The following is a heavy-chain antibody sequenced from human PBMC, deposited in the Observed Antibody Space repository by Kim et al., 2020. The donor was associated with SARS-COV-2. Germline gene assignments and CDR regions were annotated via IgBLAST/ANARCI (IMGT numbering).Heavy chain of an antibody. CDR1: GYTFTSYG. CDR3: VRGYYCSGGSCYPGSLDY. CDR2: ITAFNGNT. D-gene: IGHD2-15*01. V-gene: IGHV1-18*01. J-gene: IGHJ4*02. Sequence: ASVKVSCKASGYTFTSYGVNWVRQAPGQGLEWMGWITAFNGNTNYAQKLQGRLTMITDTSTSTAYMELRSLRSDDTAVYYCVRGYYCSGGSCYPGSLDYWGQGTLVTVSS.